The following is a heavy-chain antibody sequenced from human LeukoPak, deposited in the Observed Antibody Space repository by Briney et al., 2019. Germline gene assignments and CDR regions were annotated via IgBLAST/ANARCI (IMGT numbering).Heavy chain of an antibody. V-gene: IGHV3-49*03. Sequence: QRERSVRLSCTASGFTFGDYAMSWFRQAPGKGLEWVGFIRSKAYGGTTEYAASVKGRFTISRDDSKSIAYLQMNSLKTEDTAVYYCTRELYGYSSGWHNHLDYWGQGTLDTVSS. J-gene: IGHJ4*02. D-gene: IGHD6-19*01. CDR2: IRSKAYGGTT. CDR1: GFTFGDYA. CDR3: TRELYGYSSGWHNHLDY.